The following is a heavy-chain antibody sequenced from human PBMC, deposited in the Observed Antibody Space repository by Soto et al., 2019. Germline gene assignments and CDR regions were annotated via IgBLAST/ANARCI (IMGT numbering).Heavy chain of an antibody. J-gene: IGHJ6*02. V-gene: IGHV4-31*03. Sequence: QVQLQESGPGLVKPSQTLSLTCTVSGDSISRNGYFWTWIRQHPGKGLEWIGYIYYSGSSYYNPSRQSRVIISVDTSKNQFSLNLTAVTAADTAVYYCARGTMLRGPGYYYAMDVWGQGTTVTVSS. CDR1: GDSISRNGYF. D-gene: IGHD3-10*01. CDR3: ARGTMLRGPGYYYAMDV. CDR2: IYYSGSS.